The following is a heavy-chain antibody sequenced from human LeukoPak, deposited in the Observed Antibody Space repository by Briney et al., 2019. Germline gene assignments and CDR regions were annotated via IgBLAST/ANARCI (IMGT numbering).Heavy chain of an antibody. D-gene: IGHD5-18*01. V-gene: IGHV1-46*01. CDR3: ARAPGSNYGSPYYFDY. CDR2: INPSGGRT. Sequence: ASVKVSFKSSGYAFTDYYIHCLRQAPGQGLEWMGIINPSGGRTNYAQRFQGRVTMTGDTSTSTVYMELTSLRSEDTAVYYCARAPGSNYGSPYYFDYWGQGTLVAVSS. J-gene: IGHJ4*02. CDR1: GYAFTDYY.